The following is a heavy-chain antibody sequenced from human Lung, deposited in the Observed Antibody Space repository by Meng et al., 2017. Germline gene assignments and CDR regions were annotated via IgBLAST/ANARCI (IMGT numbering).Heavy chain of an antibody. CDR3: ARGPTTMAHDFDY. Sequence: HQWGARRLKPSATLSLTCVVSGGSFSDYYWSWIRQPPGKGLEWIGEINHSGSTNYNPSLESRATISVDTSQNNLSLKLSSVTAADSAVYYCARGPTTMAHDFDYWGQGTLVTVSS. CDR1: GGSFSDYY. D-gene: IGHD4-11*01. CDR2: INHSGST. J-gene: IGHJ4*02. V-gene: IGHV4-34*01.